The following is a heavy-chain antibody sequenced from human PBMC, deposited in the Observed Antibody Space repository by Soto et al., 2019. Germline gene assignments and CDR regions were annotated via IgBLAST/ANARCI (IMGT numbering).Heavy chain of an antibody. CDR3: ARETFQFLESFPSYHYAMDV. Sequence: PGGSLRLSCATSGFTFSDYYMDWVRQAPGKGLEWVGRTKNKPNSYTTEYAASVKGRFTISRDDSKKSLYLQMNSLKTEDTAVYYCARETFQFLESFPSYHYAMDVWGQGTSVTVSS. V-gene: IGHV3-72*01. J-gene: IGHJ6*02. CDR2: TKNKPNSYTT. D-gene: IGHD3-3*01. CDR1: GFTFSDYY.